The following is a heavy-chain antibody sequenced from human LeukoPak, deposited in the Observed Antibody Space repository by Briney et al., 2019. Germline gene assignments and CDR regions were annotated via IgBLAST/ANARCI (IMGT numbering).Heavy chain of an antibody. Sequence: PSETLSPTCTVSGYSISSGYYWGWIRQPPGKGLEWIGSIYHSGSTYYNPSLKSRVTMSLDTSKNQFSLKLRSVTAADTAVYYCASTITVTTDYWGQGTLVTVSS. CDR3: ASTITVTTDY. J-gene: IGHJ4*02. V-gene: IGHV4-38-2*02. D-gene: IGHD4-17*01. CDR1: GYSISSGYY. CDR2: IYHSGST.